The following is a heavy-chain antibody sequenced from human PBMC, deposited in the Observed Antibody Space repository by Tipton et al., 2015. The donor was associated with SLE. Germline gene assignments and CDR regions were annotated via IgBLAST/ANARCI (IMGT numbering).Heavy chain of an antibody. Sequence: TLSLTCTVSGGSISSSSYYWGWIRQHPGKGLEWIGYIYYSGSTYYNPSLKSRVTISVDTSKIQFSLKLSSVTAADTAVYYCARDAISDAFDIWGQGTMVTVSS. CDR1: GGSISSSSYY. D-gene: IGHD3-9*01. CDR3: ARDAISDAFDI. CDR2: IYYSGST. V-gene: IGHV4-31*03. J-gene: IGHJ3*02.